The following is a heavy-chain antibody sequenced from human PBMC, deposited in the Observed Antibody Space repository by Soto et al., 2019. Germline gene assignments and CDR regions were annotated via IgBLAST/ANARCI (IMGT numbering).Heavy chain of an antibody. CDR1: GYTFTGYY. J-gene: IGHJ4*02. V-gene: IGHV1-2*04. D-gene: IGHD6-13*01. Sequence: ASVKVSCKASGYTFTGYYMHWVRQAPGQGLEWMGCINPNSGGTNYAQKFQGWVTMTRDTSISTAYMELSRLRSDDTAVYYCARDSYFVPAAPGLAAAGTGWGQGTLVTVSS. CDR3: ARDSYFVPAAPGLAAAGTG. CDR2: INPNSGGT.